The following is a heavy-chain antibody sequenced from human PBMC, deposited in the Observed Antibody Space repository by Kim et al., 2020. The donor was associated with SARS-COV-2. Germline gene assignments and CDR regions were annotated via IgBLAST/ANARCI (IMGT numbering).Heavy chain of an antibody. CDR2: YSGNT. J-gene: IGHJ6*02. D-gene: IGHD3-10*02. V-gene: IGHV4-30-4*05. Sequence: YSGNTNYNPSLKSRVTMSADTSKNQCSLNLRSVTAADTAIYYCTRGSPPMFWGQGTTVTVSS. CDR3: TRGSPPMF.